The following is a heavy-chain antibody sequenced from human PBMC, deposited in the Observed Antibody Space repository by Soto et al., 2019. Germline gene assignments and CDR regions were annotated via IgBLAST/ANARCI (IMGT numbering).Heavy chain of an antibody. CDR3: AASPSSRYYDFWSGSNWFAP. CDR2: IVVGSGNT. D-gene: IGHD3-3*01. CDR1: GFTFTSSA. J-gene: IGHJ5*02. V-gene: IGHV1-58*01. Sequence: QMQLVQSGPEVKKPGTSVKVSCKASGFTFTSSAVQWVRQARGQRLEWIGWIVVGSGNTNYAQKFQERVTITRDMSTSTAYMELSSLRSEDTAVYYCAASPSSRYYDFWSGSNWFAPWGQGTLVTVSS.